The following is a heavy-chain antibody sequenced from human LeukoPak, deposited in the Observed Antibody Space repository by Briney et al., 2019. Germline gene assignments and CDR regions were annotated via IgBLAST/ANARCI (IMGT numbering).Heavy chain of an antibody. CDR1: GDTFTSNY. D-gene: IGHD5-24*01. CDR2: ISPSGGST. CDR3: ARDNSVRDEAWWFNP. J-gene: IGHJ5*02. Sequence: ASVKVSCKAFGDTFTSNYMQWVRQAPGQGPEWMGVISPSGGSTTYAQKFQGRVTLTRDMSTSTDYLELSSLRSEDTAVYYCARDNSVRDEAWWFNPWGQGTLVTVSS. V-gene: IGHV1-46*01.